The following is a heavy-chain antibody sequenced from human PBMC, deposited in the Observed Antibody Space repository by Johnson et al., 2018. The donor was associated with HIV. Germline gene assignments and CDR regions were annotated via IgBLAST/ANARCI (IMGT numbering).Heavy chain of an antibody. D-gene: IGHD2-2*01. CDR2: ISSDGTNK. J-gene: IGHJ3*02. Sequence: QVQLVESGGGVVQPGRSLRLSCAASGFTFTSYTIHWVRQAPGKGLEWVALISSDGTNKYYADYVKDRFTISRDNSKNTLYVEMNSLRVEDTALYYCARDRCSSTTCLDAFDIWGQGTMVTVSS. V-gene: IGHV3-30-3*01. CDR1: GFTFTSYT. CDR3: ARDRCSSTTCLDAFDI.